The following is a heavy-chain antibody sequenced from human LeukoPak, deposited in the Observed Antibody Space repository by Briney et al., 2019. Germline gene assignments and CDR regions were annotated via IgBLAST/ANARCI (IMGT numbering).Heavy chain of an antibody. CDR2: ISYDGSNK. CDR3: AKDLADYDFWSGFDY. CDR1: GFTFSSYA. J-gene: IGHJ4*02. V-gene: IGHV3-30-3*01. D-gene: IGHD3-3*01. Sequence: GGSLRLSCAASGFTFSSYAMHWVRQAPGKGLEWVAVISYDGSNKYYADSVKGRFTISRDNSKNTLYLQMNSLRTEDTAVYYCAKDLADYDFWSGFDYWGQGTLVTVSS.